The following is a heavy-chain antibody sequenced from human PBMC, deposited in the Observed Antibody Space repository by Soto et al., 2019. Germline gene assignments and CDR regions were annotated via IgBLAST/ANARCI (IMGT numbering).Heavy chain of an antibody. J-gene: IGHJ4*02. Sequence: SQTLSLTCAISGDSVSTNSATWDWIRQSPSRGLEWLGRTYYRSKWDNDYAVSVKGRITINPDTSNNQLSLQLNSVTPDDTAVYYCARLNPGGDTASPVDYWGQGTLVTVSS. CDR3: ARLNPGGDTASPVDY. D-gene: IGHD3-16*01. CDR1: GDSVSTNSAT. CDR2: TYYRSKWDN. V-gene: IGHV6-1*01.